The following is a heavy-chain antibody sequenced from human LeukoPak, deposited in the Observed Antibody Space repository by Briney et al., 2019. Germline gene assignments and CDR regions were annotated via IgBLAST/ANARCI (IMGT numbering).Heavy chain of an antibody. D-gene: IGHD3-10*01. CDR3: AKDGTVLLWFGELLSSYLDY. V-gene: IGHV3-23*01. Sequence: PGGSLRLSCAASGFTFSSYAMSWVRQAPGKGLEWVSAISGSGGSTYYADSVKGRFTISRDNSKNTLYLQMNSLRAEDTAVYYCAKDGTVLLWFGELLSSYLDYWGQGTLVTVSS. CDR2: ISGSGGST. J-gene: IGHJ4*02. CDR1: GFTFSSYA.